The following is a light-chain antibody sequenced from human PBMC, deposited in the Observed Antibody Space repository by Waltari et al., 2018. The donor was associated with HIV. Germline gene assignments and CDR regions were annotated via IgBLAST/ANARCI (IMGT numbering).Light chain of an antibody. CDR1: DSDFGYS. CDR2: EVD. Sequence: SVVTQPASVSGFPGQSITISCTGTDSDFGYSWYQQHPGKVPKVILFEVDSRASGTPVRFSGSKSGNTASLTISDLRPEDEANYYCSSFTNDFTVVFGGGTKVTVL. CDR3: SSFTNDFTVV. J-gene: IGLJ2*01. V-gene: IGLV2-14*03.